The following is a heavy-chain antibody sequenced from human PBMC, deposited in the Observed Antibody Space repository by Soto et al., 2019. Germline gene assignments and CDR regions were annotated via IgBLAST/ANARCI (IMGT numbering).Heavy chain of an antibody. D-gene: IGHD3-10*01. Sequence: GGSLRLSCAASGFIFDDYTMHWVRQAPGKGLEWVSLITWDGGSTYYADSVKGRLTISRDNSKNSLYLQMSSLRTEDTALYYCAKDGSHYYGSGTYPLYGMDVWGQGTTVTVSS. CDR1: GFIFDDYT. V-gene: IGHV3-43*01. J-gene: IGHJ6*02. CDR2: ITWDGGST. CDR3: AKDGSHYYGSGTYPLYGMDV.